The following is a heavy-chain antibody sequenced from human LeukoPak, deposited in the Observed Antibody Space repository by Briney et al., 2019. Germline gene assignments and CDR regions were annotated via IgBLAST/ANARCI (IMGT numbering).Heavy chain of an antibody. CDR1: GGSISSGGYY. J-gene: IGHJ4*02. Sequence: PSETLSLTCTVSGGSISSGGYYWSWIRQHPGKGLEWIGYIYYSGSTYYNPSLKSRVTMSVDTSKNQFSLKLSSVTAADTAVYYCASVAVAGPTFDYWGQGTLVTVSS. CDR3: ASVAVAGPTFDY. V-gene: IGHV4-31*03. CDR2: IYYSGST. D-gene: IGHD6-19*01.